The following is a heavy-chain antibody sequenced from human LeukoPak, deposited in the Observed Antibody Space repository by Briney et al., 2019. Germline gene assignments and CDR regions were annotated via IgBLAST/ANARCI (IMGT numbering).Heavy chain of an antibody. V-gene: IGHV4-59*08. CDR3: ARGVITMIVVVSVEKAYNWFDP. CDR2: IYYSGST. CDR1: GGSISSYY. J-gene: IGHJ5*02. D-gene: IGHD3-22*01. Sequence: SETLSLTCTVSGGSISSYYWSWIRQPPGKGLEWIGYIYYSGSTNYNPSLKSRVTISVDTSKNQFSLKLSSVTAADTAVYYCARGVITMIVVVSVEKAYNWFDPWGQGTLVTVSS.